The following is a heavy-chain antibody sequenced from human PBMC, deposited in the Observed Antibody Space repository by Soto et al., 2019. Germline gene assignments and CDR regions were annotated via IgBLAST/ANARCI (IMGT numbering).Heavy chain of an antibody. Sequence: QVQLVQSGGGVVQPGGSLRLSCAASGFTFSTYGMHWVRQAPGKGLEWVAVRWYDGSKIYYADSVKGRFTISRDNSKSTLFLQMNRLRAEDTVVYYCARPLEQHQLGFGMDVWGQGSPVTVSS. D-gene: IGHD6-13*01. CDR2: RWYDGSKI. V-gene: IGHV3-33*01. CDR1: GFTFSTYG. J-gene: IGHJ6*01. CDR3: ARPLEQHQLGFGMDV.